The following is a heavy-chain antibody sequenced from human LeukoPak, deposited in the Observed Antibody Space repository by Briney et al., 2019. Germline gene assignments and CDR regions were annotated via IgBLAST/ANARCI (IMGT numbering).Heavy chain of an antibody. V-gene: IGHV4-39*01. Sequence: SETLSLTCTVSGASISSSDSYWSWIRQPPGKGLEWIGSIYRRGSTSYNPSLKSRVTVSEDMSKNHFSLRLSSVTAADTAEYYCARHVQDLGIKVWGQGTTVTVSS. CDR1: GASISSSDSY. CDR2: IYRRGST. J-gene: IGHJ6*02. CDR3: ARHVQDLGIKV.